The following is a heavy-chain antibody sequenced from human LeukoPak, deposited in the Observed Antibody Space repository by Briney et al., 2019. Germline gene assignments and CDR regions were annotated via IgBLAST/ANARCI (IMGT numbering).Heavy chain of an antibody. D-gene: IGHD4/OR15-4a*01. J-gene: IGHJ4*02. Sequence: ASVKVSCKASGYTFTIYYMHWVRQAPGQGLEWMGWINPNSGGTNYAQKFQGRVTTTRDTSISTAYMELSRLRSDDTAVYYCASGDYGDPPLNYWGQGTLVTVSS. V-gene: IGHV1-2*02. CDR1: GYTFTIYY. CDR2: INPNSGGT. CDR3: ASGDYGDPPLNY.